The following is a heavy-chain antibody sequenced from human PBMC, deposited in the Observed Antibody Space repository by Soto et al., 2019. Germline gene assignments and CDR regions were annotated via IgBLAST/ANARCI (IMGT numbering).Heavy chain of an antibody. Sequence: SETLSLTGTVSCGSIISYYWSWIRQPPGKGLEWIGYIYYSGSTNYNPSLKSRVTISVDTSKNQFSLKLSSVTAADTAVYYCAREWIAARRGLNWSDPWGQGTLVTVS. CDR2: IYYSGST. CDR3: AREWIAARRGLNWSDP. V-gene: IGHV4-59*01. J-gene: IGHJ5*02. D-gene: IGHD6-6*01. CDR1: CGSIISYY.